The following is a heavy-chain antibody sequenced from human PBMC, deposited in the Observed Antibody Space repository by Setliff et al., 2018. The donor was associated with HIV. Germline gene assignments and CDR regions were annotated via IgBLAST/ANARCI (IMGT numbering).Heavy chain of an antibody. CDR2: IYYSGST. Sequence: SETLSLTCAVSGASIIRSPYYWGWIRQSPGKGLEWIGNIYYSGSTHYNPSLKSRVTISVDTSQNHFSLRLNSVTAADTAQYYCARSPLHNRGWSHFDSWGQGILVTV. CDR1: GASIIRSPYY. D-gene: IGHD6-19*01. J-gene: IGHJ4*02. CDR3: ARSPLHNRGWSHFDS. V-gene: IGHV4-39*01.